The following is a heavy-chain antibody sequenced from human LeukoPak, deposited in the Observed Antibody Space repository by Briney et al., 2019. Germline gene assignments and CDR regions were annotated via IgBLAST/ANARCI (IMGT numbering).Heavy chain of an antibody. CDR3: ARGWRHDY. D-gene: IGHD2-15*01. Sequence: SETLSLTCTVSGGSISYYYWSWIRQPPGKGLQWIGYVYYSGSTNYNPSLKSRVTISVDTSKNQFSLKLSSVTAADTAVYYCARGWRHDYWGQGTLVTVSS. J-gene: IGHJ4*02. CDR1: GGSISYYY. V-gene: IGHV4-59*01. CDR2: VYYSGST.